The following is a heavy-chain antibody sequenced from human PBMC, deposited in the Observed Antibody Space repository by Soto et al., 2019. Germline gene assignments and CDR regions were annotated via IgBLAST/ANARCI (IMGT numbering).Heavy chain of an antibody. CDR3: ATEAFGGSDY. V-gene: IGHV3-23*01. Sequence: GGSLRLSCAASGFTFSNYAMSWVRQAPGKGLEWVSGIGRNNTTYYADSVKGRFTNSRDNSKNTLYLQMNSLRVEDTAVYYCATEAFGGSDYWGQGILVTSPQ. D-gene: IGHD3-10*01. J-gene: IGHJ4*02. CDR1: GFTFSNYA. CDR2: IGRNNTT.